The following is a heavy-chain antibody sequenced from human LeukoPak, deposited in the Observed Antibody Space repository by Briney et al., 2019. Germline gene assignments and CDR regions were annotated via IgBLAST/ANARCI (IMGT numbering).Heavy chain of an antibody. CDR1: GGSISSGDYY. D-gene: IGHD6-19*01. V-gene: IGHV4-61*08. CDR3: ARAEFGSGDSYFDY. Sequence: SETLSLTCTVSGGSISSGDYYWSWIRQPPGKGLEWIGYIYYSGSTNYNPSLKSRVTISVDTSKNQFSLKLSSVTAADTAVYYCARAEFGSGDSYFDYWGQGTLVTVSS. CDR2: IYYSGST. J-gene: IGHJ4*02.